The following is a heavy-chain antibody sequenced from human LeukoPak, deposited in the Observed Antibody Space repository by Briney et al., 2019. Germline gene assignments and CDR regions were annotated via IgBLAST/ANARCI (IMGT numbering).Heavy chain of an antibody. D-gene: IGHD3-22*01. CDR2: IRSNSDGGTI. CDR1: GFTFSDAW. V-gene: IGHV3-15*07. Sequence: GGSLRLSCATSGFTFSDAWMNWVRQAPGKGLEWVGRIRSNSDGGTIDYAAPVKGRFTLSRDDSKATLYLQMNSLQTEDTAVYYCATDFYDSTWGQGTLVTVSS. CDR3: ATDFYDST. J-gene: IGHJ5*02.